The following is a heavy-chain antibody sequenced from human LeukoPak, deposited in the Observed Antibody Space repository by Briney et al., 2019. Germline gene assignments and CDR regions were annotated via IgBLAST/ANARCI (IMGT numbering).Heavy chain of an antibody. Sequence: GGSLRLTCAASGFTFSSYNMNWVRQAPGKGLEWVSSITSSSSYIYYADSVKGRFTISRDNAKNSLYLQMNSLRAEDTAVYYCAGYYDSSGYSATNPFDYWGQGTLVTVSS. J-gene: IGHJ4*02. CDR1: GFTFSSYN. CDR3: AGYYDSSGYSATNPFDY. D-gene: IGHD3-22*01. V-gene: IGHV3-21*01. CDR2: ITSSSSYI.